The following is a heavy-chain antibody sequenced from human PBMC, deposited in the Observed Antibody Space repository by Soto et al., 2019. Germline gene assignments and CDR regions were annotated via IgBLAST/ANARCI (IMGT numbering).Heavy chain of an antibody. J-gene: IGHJ4*02. Sequence: PSETLSLTGTVSVASSSYGGFSWSWIRQPPGKGLEWIGYISHLESTYFHPSFKSRLTMSMDRTRNQFSLKLSSVTAADMAVYYCARGGGYDSFDYWGQGVLVTVSS. D-gene: IGHD5-12*01. CDR2: ISHLEST. V-gene: IGHV4-30-2*01. CDR1: VASSSYGGFS. CDR3: ARGGGYDSFDY.